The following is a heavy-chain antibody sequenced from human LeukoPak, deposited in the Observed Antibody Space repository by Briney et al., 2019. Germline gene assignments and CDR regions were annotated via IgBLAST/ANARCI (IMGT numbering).Heavy chain of an antibody. CDR3: ARRQGWKVPPVNGNYYYGLDV. Sequence: GESLKISCKGSGYSFSTSWIAWVRHMPGKGLEWMGIIYPGDSDTKYSPSFQGQVTISADKSTATAYLQWSSLKASDTAIYYCARRQGWKVPPVNGNYYYGLDVWGQGTTVIVSS. J-gene: IGHJ6*02. V-gene: IGHV5-51*01. CDR1: GYSFSTSW. CDR2: IYPGDSDT. D-gene: IGHD2-2*01.